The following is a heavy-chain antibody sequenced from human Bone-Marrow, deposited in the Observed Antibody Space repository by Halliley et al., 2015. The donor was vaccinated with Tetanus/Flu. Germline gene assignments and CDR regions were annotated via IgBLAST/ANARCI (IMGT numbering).Heavy chain of an antibody. CDR2: ISTTATKI. D-gene: IGHD3-3*01. V-gene: IGHV3-11*04. J-gene: IGHJ5*02. CDR1: GFTFSSYG. CDR3: ARGPPEVLPLDT. Sequence: SLRLSCAASGFTFSSYGMSWVRQAPGKGLEWVSYISTTATKIYYADSVRGRFTISRDNAKSSLFLQMNSLRADDSAIYYCARGPPEVLPLDTWGQGTLVSASS.